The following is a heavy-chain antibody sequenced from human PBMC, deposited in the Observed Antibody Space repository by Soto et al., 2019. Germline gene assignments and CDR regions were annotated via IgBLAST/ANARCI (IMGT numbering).Heavy chain of an antibody. CDR1: GFTFSDYY. J-gene: IGHJ4*02. Sequence: PGGSLRLSCAASGFTFSDYYMSWIRQAPGKGLEWVSSISTSSSAIYYTDTVKRRFTISRDNSKNTLYLQMNSLRAEDTAVYYCAKTGGRSSWMDYFDYWGQGTLVTVSS. CDR3: AKTGGRSSWMDYFDY. CDR2: ISTSSSAI. D-gene: IGHD6-6*01. V-gene: IGHV3-11*01.